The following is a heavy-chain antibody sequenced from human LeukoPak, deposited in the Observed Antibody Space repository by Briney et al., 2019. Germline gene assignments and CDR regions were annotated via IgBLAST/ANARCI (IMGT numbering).Heavy chain of an antibody. V-gene: IGHV3-23*01. CDR3: AKQKGYCSGGSCYYSDY. Sequence: PGGSLRLSCAASGFTFSSYAMSWVRQAPGKGLEWVSTLSGSGASTSYADSVKGRFAISRDNSKNTLYLLMNSLRAEDTARYYCAKQKGYCSGGSCYYSDYWGQGTLVTVSS. J-gene: IGHJ4*02. CDR1: GFTFSSYA. CDR2: LSGSGAST. D-gene: IGHD2-15*01.